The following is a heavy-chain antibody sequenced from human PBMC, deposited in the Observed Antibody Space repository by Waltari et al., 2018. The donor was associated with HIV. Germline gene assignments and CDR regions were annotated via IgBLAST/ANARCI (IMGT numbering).Heavy chain of an antibody. CDR3: AAPKEQWLENYCDY. D-gene: IGHD6-19*01. V-gene: IGHV4-39*01. Sequence: QLQLQESGPGLVKPSETLSLTCTVSGGSISSSSYYWGWIRQPPGKGLEWIGSIYYSGSTYYNPSLKSRVTISVDTSKNQFSLKLSSVTAADTAVYYCAAPKEQWLENYCDYWGQGTLVTVSS. J-gene: IGHJ4*02. CDR1: GGSISSSSYY. CDR2: IYYSGST.